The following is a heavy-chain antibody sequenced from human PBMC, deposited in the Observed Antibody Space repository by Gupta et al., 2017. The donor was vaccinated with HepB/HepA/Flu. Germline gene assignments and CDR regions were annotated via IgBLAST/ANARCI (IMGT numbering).Heavy chain of an antibody. CDR3: ARQRRASYWYFDF. Sequence: QLQLQESGPGLVKPSETLSLTCTVSGGSISSSDYSWAYWSWIRQPPGKGLEWLGNIHYRGGTYFNSSLNGRLSISVDTSKNQVSLKLTSVTATDTAVYYCARQRRASYWYFDFWGRGTQVTVYS. CDR2: IHYRGGT. J-gene: IGHJ2*01. CDR1: GGSISSSDYS. V-gene: IGHV4-39*01.